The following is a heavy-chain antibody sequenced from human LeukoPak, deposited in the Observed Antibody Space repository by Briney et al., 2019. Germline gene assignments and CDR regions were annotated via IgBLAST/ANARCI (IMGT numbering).Heavy chain of an antibody. V-gene: IGHV3-53*01. D-gene: IGHD2-2*01. CDR2: IYSGGST. J-gene: IGHJ5*02. CDR1: GFTVSSNY. CDR3: ARRPGRPYCSGTNCYSPLFNP. Sequence: HTGGSLRLSCAASGFTVSSNYMSWVRQAPGKGLEWVSVIYSGGSTYYADSVKGRFTISRDTSKNTLYLQMNSLRAEDTAVYYCARRPGRPYCSGTNCYSPLFNPWGQGTLVTVSS.